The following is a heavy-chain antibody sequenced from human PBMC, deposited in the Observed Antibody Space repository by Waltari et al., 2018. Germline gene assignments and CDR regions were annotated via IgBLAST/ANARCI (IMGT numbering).Heavy chain of an antibody. CDR3: VRNRYDSWLIDY. CDR1: GFPFISHD. Sequence: EVQLVESGGGLVQPGGSLRLSWLAFGFPFISHDMNWVRQAPGKGLEWVSKISSSSQAIFYRESVKYRFTISRDNAMNSLYLHMNSLRDEDTAVYYCVRNRYDSWLIDYWGQGTQVTVSS. D-gene: IGHD3-3*01. CDR2: ISSSSQAI. V-gene: IGHV3-48*02. J-gene: IGHJ4*02.